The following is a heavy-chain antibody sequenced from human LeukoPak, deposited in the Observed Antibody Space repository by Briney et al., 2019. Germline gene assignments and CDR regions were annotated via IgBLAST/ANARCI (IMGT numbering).Heavy chain of an antibody. Sequence: ASVKVSCKASGYTFTGYYMHWVRQAPGQGLEWMGWINPNSGGTNYAQKFQGRVTMTRDTSISTAYMELSRLRSDDTAVYYCARGRITMVRGVQNWFDPWGQGTLVTVSS. CDR2: INPNSGGT. D-gene: IGHD3-10*01. CDR3: ARGRITMVRGVQNWFDP. J-gene: IGHJ5*02. CDR1: GYTFTGYY. V-gene: IGHV1-2*02.